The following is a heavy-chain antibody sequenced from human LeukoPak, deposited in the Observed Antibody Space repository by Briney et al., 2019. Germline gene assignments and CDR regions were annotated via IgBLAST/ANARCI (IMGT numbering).Heavy chain of an antibody. D-gene: IGHD4/OR15-4a*01. J-gene: IGHJ4*02. V-gene: IGHV3-23*01. Sequence: GGSLRLSCAASGFTFSSYDMSWVRQAPGKGLEWVSAISGSGGSTYYADSVKGRFTISRDNAKNSLYLQMNSLRAEDTAVYYCARQWSPGTDYWGQGTLVIVSS. CDR2: ISGSGGST. CDR3: ARQWSPGTDY. CDR1: GFTFSSYD.